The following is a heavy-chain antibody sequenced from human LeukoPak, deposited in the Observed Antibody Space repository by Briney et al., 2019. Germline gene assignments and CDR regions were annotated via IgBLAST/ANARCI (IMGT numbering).Heavy chain of an antibody. V-gene: IGHV3-48*03. CDR3: ARGSSSGWYDRDAFDI. Sequence: GGSLRLSCAASGFTFSSYEMNWVRQAPGKGLEWVSYISSSGSTIYYADSVKGRFTISRGNAKNSLYLQMNSLRAEDTAVYYCARGSSSGWYDRDAFDIWGQGTMVTVSS. CDR1: GFTFSSYE. J-gene: IGHJ3*02. D-gene: IGHD6-19*01. CDR2: ISSSGSTI.